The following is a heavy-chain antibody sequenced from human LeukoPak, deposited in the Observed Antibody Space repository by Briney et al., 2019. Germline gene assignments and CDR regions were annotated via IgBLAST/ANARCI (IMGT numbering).Heavy chain of an antibody. CDR2: IKQDGSEK. J-gene: IGHJ4*02. Sequence: GGFLRLSCAASGFTFSSYWMSWVRQAPGKGLEWVANIKQDGSEKYYVDSVKGRFTISRDNAKNSLYLQMNSLRAEDTAVYYCATPLDYYDSSGYHQGGDWGQGTLVTVSS. V-gene: IGHV3-7*03. D-gene: IGHD3-22*01. CDR1: GFTFSSYW. CDR3: ATPLDYYDSSGYHQGGD.